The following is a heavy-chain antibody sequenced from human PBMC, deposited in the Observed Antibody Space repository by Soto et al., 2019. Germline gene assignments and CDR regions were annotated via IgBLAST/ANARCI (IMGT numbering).Heavy chain of an antibody. CDR3: EQTKDSSGLLTS. J-gene: IGHJ5*02. CDR2: THWNDDK. Sequence: LVNPTQTLTLTCSFSGFSLSVYGVRVIWFRQPPGETLEWLALTHWNDDKRYSPYLKSRLTITKDTSKNQVVLTLTNLDPLDTGTYFCEQTKDSSGLLTSWGQGILVTVSS. V-gene: IGHV2-5*04. CDR1: GFSLSVYGVR. D-gene: IGHD3-22*01.